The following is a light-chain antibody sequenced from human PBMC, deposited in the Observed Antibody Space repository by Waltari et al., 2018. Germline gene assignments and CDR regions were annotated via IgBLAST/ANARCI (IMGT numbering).Light chain of an antibody. V-gene: IGLV2-8*01. CDR3: SSYAGNNNVV. CDR1: SSDVGGYNY. J-gene: IGLJ2*01. Sequence: QSALTQPPSASGSPGQSVTISCTGTSSDVGGYNYVPWYQQHPGKAPKLMIYEVSKRPSGVPDRFSGSKSGNTASLTVSGLQAEDEADYYCSSYAGNNNVVFGGGTKLTVL. CDR2: EVS.